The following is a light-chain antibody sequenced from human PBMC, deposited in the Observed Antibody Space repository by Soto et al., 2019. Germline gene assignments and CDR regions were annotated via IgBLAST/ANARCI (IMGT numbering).Light chain of an antibody. CDR3: SSYTRTATRVE. CDR2: DVT. J-gene: IGLJ2*01. V-gene: IGLV2-14*03. Sequence: QSVLTQPASVSGSPGQSITISCTGTDSDIGGYNYVSWYQHHPGKAPKVLIYDVTDRPSGFSNRFSGSKSGNTASLTISGLQAEDEADYYCSSYTRTATRVEFGGGTKLTVL. CDR1: DSDIGGYNY.